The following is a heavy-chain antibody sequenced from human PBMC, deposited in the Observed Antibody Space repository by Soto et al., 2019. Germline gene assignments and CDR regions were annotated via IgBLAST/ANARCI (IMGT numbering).Heavy chain of an antibody. Sequence: SETLSLTCAVSGASITSSNWWSWVRQPPGKGLEWIGEMYANGSTSYNPSLKSRLTISVDKSKNQLSLNLDSVTAADTALYYCAIETVAGRDYWGQGTLVTVSS. V-gene: IGHV4-4*02. J-gene: IGHJ4*02. D-gene: IGHD6-19*01. CDR2: MYANGST. CDR3: AIETVAGRDY. CDR1: GASITSSNW.